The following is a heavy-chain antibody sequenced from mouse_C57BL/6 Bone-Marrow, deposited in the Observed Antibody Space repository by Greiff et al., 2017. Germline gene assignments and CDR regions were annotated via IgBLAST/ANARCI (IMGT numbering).Heavy chain of an antibody. CDR2: IDPETGGT. V-gene: IGHV1-15*01. J-gene: IGHJ4*01. CDR1: GYTFTDYE. Sequence: QVQLKQSGAELVRPGASVTLSCKASGYTFTDYEMHWVKQTPVHGLEWIGAIDPETGGTAYYQKFKGKAILTADKSSSTAYMELRSLTSEDSAVYYCTSPRDYWGQGTSVTVSS. CDR3: TSPRDY.